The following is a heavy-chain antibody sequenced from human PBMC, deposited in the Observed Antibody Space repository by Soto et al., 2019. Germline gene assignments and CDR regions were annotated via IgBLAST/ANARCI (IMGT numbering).Heavy chain of an antibody. Sequence: GGSLRLSCVASGFIFDDYAMHWVRQAPGKGLEWVSGISWDSGKIGYADSVKGRFTISRDNAKNSLYLQMNSLRTEDTALYYCAKEGGPSYSHYGMHVWGQGTTVTVYS. CDR1: GFIFDDYA. J-gene: IGHJ6*02. V-gene: IGHV3-9*01. CDR2: ISWDSGKI. D-gene: IGHD2-15*01. CDR3: AKEGGPSYSHYGMHV.